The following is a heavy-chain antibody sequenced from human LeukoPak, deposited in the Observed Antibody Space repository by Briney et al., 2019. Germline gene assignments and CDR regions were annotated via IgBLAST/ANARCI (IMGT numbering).Heavy chain of an antibody. D-gene: IGHD1-26*01. V-gene: IGHV4-61*02. Sequence: PSETPSLTCTVSGGSISGGSYYWSWIRQPAGKGPEWIGRISTSGSSSYNPSLTSRVTISVDTSKNQFSLKLSSVTAAGTAIYSCARQVGPTRAFDIWGQGTMVTVSS. CDR3: ARQVGPTRAFDI. J-gene: IGHJ3*02. CDR1: GGSISGGSYY. CDR2: ISTSGSS.